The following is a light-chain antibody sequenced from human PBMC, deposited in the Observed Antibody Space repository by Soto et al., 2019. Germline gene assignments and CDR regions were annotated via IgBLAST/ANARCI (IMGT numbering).Light chain of an antibody. J-gene: IGKJ4*01. CDR3: QQYGNSPLT. V-gene: IGKV3-20*01. CDR2: GAS. CDR1: QSVSSSY. Sequence: EIVLTQSPGTLSLSPGERATLSCRASQSVSSSYLAWYQHKPGQAPRLLIYGASSRATGIPDRFSGSESGTDFTLTISRLEPEDFAVYFCQQYGNSPLTFGGGTKVEI.